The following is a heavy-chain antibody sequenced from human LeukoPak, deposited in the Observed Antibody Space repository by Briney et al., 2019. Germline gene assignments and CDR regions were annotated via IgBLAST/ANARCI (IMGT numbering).Heavy chain of an antibody. CDR2: IKQDGSEK. CDR3: AREFGKDYYDVASHYYSRNWFDP. V-gene: IGHV3-7*01. Sequence: GGSLRLSCAASGFTFNRYWMSWVRQAPGKGLEWVANIKQDGSEKYYVDSVKGRFTISRDNAKNSLYLQMNSLRPEDTAVYYCAREFGKDYYDVASHYYSRNWFDPWGQGTLVTVSS. J-gene: IGHJ5*02. CDR1: GFTFNRYW. D-gene: IGHD3-22*01.